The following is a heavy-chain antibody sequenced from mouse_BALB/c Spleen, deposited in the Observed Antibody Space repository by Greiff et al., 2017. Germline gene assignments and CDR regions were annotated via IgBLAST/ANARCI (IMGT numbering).Heavy chain of an antibody. V-gene: IGHV1-7*01. CDR3: ARYYGSRTGVAY. CDR1: GYTFTSYW. Sequence: QVQLQQSGAELAKPGASVKMSCKASGYTFTSYWMHWVKQRPGQGLEWIGYINPSTGYTEYNQKFKDKATLTADKSSSTAYMQLSSLTSEDSAVYYCARYYGSRTGVAYWGQGTLVTVSP. J-gene: IGHJ3*01. D-gene: IGHD1-1*01. CDR2: INPSTGYT.